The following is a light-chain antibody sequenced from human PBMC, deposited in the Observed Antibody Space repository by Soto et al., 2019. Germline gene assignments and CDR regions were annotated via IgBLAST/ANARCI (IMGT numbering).Light chain of an antibody. CDR3: QQYGSSAPIT. CDR2: GAS. J-gene: IGKJ5*01. CDR1: QVVRSS. Sequence: EIAMTLAPATLSVSPGERATLSCRASQVVRSSLAWYQQKPGQAPRLLIYGASIRATGIPDRFSGSGSETDFTLTISRLEPEDFALYYCQQYGSSAPITFGQGTRLEIK. V-gene: IGKV3-20*01.